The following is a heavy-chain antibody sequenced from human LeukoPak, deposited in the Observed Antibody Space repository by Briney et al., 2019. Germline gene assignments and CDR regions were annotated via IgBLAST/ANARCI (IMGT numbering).Heavy chain of an antibody. D-gene: IGHD6-19*01. CDR2: IGDGGGRI. Sequence: GGSLRLSCTVSGFTFSRSAMSWVRQTPGKGLEWVSSIGDGGGRIYYADSVTGRFTISRDNSKNTLYLQMNSLRAEDTAVYYCAKDQIGAVAATGGDYWGQGTLVTVSS. CDR3: AKDQIGAVAATGGDY. V-gene: IGHV3-23*01. J-gene: IGHJ4*02. CDR1: GFTFSRSA.